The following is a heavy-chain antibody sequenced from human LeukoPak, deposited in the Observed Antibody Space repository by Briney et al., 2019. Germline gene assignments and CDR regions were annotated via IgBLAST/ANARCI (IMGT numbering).Heavy chain of an antibody. CDR3: ARGPGNHVRPAANGKRFDY. J-gene: IGHJ4*02. D-gene: IGHD2-2*01. V-gene: IGHV4-34*01. Sequence: PSETLSLTCAVYGGSFSGYYWGWFGQPPGKGLGWIGEINHSGSTNYNPSLKSRVTISVDTSKNQFSLKLSSVTAADTAVYYCARGPGNHVRPAANGKRFDYWGQGTLVTVSS. CDR1: GGSFSGYY. CDR2: INHSGST.